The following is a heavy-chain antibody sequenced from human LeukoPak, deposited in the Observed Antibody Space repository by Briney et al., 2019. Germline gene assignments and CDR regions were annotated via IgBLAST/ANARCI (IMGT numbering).Heavy chain of an antibody. D-gene: IGHD3-10*01. Sequence: SETLSLTCAVYGGSFSGYYWSWIRQPPGKGLEWIGEINHSGSTNYNPSLKSRVTISVDTSKNQFSLKLSSVTAADTAVYYCARQVTKTARGYYYGSGSLFTRGDYFDYWGQGTLVTVSS. J-gene: IGHJ4*02. CDR2: INHSGST. V-gene: IGHV4-34*01. CDR3: ARQVTKTARGYYYGSGSLFTRGDYFDY. CDR1: GGSFSGYY.